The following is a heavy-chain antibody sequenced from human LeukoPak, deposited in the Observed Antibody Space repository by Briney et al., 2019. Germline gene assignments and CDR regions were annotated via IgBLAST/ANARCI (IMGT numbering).Heavy chain of an antibody. CDR1: GFTFSTYA. D-gene: IGHD3-10*01. CDR2: ISSDGSNE. CDR3: AKGHDTSTWFGTWLDP. Sequence: PGRHLRLYCGASGFTFSTYAMHWVRQTPDKGLERVAVISSDGSNENYADSVKGRFIISRDNSKNTLFLRMNNLTPEDTAVYYCAKGHDTSTWFGTWLDPWGQGTLVTVSS. J-gene: IGHJ5*02. V-gene: IGHV3-30*18.